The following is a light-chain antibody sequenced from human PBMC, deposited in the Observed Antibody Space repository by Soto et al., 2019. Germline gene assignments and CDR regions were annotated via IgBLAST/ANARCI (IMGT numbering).Light chain of an antibody. J-gene: IGKJ1*01. CDR3: KQYGSSPT. CDR1: QSVSSNY. V-gene: IGKV3-20*01. CDR2: DVS. Sequence: EIVLTQSPGTLSLSPGERATLSCRSSQSVSSNYLAWYQQKPDQAPRLVIYDVSGRATGIPDRCSGSGSGTDFTLTISRLEPEEFAVYYCKQYGSSPTFGQGTKVEIK.